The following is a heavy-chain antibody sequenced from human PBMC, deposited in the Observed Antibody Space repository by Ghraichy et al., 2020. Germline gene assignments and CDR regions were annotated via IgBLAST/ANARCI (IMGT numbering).Heavy chain of an antibody. CDR3: ARQEYDFWSGYYTLHYFDY. CDR2: ISAYNSNT. Sequence: ASVKVSGKASGYTFTSYGISWVRQAPGQGLEWMGWISAYNSNTNYAQKLQGRVTMTTDTSTSTAYMELRSLRSDDTAVYYCARQEYDFWSGYYTLHYFDYWGQGTLVSVSS. V-gene: IGHV1-18*01. J-gene: IGHJ4*02. D-gene: IGHD3-3*01. CDR1: GYTFTSYG.